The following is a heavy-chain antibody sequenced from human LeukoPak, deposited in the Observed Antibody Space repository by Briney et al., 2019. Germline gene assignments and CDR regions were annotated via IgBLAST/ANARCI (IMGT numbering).Heavy chain of an antibody. D-gene: IGHD1-26*01. Sequence: ASVKVSCGASGYIFTDYYVQWVRQAPGQGLEWMGWINPNSGGTNYAQRFQGRVTMTRDTSISTAYMELSGLRFDDSAIYYCARGSLGDTTLTPYDFWGRGTLVTVSS. V-gene: IGHV1-2*02. CDR3: ARGSLGDTTLTPYDF. CDR1: GYIFTDYY. CDR2: INPNSGGT. J-gene: IGHJ4*02.